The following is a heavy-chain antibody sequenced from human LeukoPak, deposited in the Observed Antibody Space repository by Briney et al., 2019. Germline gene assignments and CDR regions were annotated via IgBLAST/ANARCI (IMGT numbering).Heavy chain of an antibody. CDR1: GFTFSSYA. J-gene: IGHJ4*02. Sequence: GGSLILSCAVSGFTFSSYAMSWVRQAPGKGLEWVSAISGSGGSTYYADSVKGRFTISRDNSKNTLYLQMNGLRAEDTAVYYCAKGGSYYDDYFDYWGQGTLVTVSS. V-gene: IGHV3-23*01. CDR3: AKGGSYYDDYFDY. D-gene: IGHD1-26*01. CDR2: ISGSGGST.